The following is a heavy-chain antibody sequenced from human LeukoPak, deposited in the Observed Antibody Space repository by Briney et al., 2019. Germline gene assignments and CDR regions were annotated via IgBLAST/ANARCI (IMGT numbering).Heavy chain of an antibody. CDR3: ARGGYYSSGSPPSLYFDY. Sequence: QTGGSLRLSCAASGFTFSSYAMNWVRQAPGKGLEWVAVTSSDLNVKLYADSVKGRFTISRDNSRSTLYLQMNSLRPEDTAIYYCARGGYYSSGSPPSLYFDYWGQGTLVTVSS. J-gene: IGHJ4*02. V-gene: IGHV3-30*03. CDR1: GFTFSSYA. CDR2: TSSDLNVK. D-gene: IGHD3-10*01.